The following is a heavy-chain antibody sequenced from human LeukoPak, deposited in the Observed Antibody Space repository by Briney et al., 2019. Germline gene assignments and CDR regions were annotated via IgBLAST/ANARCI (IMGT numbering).Heavy chain of an antibody. Sequence: SQTLSLTCAISGDSVSSNSAAWNWIRQSPSRGLEWLGRTYYRSKWYNDYAVSVKSRITINPDTSKNQFSLQLNSVTPEDTAVYYCARGTLRSSTSCRNYYYYGMDVWGQGTTVTVSS. D-gene: IGHD2-2*01. CDR3: ARGTLRSSTSCRNYYYYGMDV. CDR1: GDSVSSNSAA. CDR2: TYYRSKWYN. J-gene: IGHJ6*02. V-gene: IGHV6-1*01.